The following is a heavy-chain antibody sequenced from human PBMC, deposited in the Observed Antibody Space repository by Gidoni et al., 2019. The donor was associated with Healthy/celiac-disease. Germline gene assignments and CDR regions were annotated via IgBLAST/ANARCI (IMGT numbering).Heavy chain of an antibody. CDR1: GFTFDDYA. V-gene: IGHV3-9*01. CDR3: AKTRGGNVPYFDY. J-gene: IGHJ4*02. CDR2: ISWNSGSI. D-gene: IGHD2-15*01. Sequence: EVQLVESGGGLVQPGRSLRLSCAASGFTFDDYAMPWVRQAPGKGLEWVSGISWNSGSIGYADSVKGRFTISRDNAKNSLYLQMNSLRAEDTALYYCAKTRGGNVPYFDYWGQGTLVTVSS.